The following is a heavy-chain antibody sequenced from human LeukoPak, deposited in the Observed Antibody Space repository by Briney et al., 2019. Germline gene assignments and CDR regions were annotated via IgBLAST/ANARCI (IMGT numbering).Heavy chain of an antibody. CDR1: GENGTSVG. J-gene: IGHJ4*02. Sequence: MGSWKACGENGTSVGISGGRKAHGQGLEWMGWISAYNGNTNCAQKLQGRVTVTTDTSTSTAYMELRSLRSDDTAVYYCARGFLGYDSSDYAFSYYWGQGTLVTVSS. V-gene: IGHV1-18*01. CDR3: ARGFLGYDSSDYAFSYY. CDR2: ISAYNGNT. D-gene: IGHD3-22*01.